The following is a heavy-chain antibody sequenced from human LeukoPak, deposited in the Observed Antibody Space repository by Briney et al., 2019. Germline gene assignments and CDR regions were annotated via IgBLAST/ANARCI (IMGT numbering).Heavy chain of an antibody. CDR3: AKGRLGELSLGFY. Sequence: PGGSLRLSCAASGFTFSSYSMNWVRQAPGKGLEWVSQITGSSSKYYADSVRGRFTISRDNAENSLYLQMNSLRAEDTAVYYCAKGRLGELSLGFYWGQGTLVTVSS. V-gene: IGHV3-48*01. J-gene: IGHJ4*02. D-gene: IGHD3-16*02. CDR2: ITGSSSK. CDR1: GFTFSSYS.